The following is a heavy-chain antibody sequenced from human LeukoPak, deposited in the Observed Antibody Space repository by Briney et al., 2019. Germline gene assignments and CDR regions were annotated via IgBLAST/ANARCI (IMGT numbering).Heavy chain of an antibody. D-gene: IGHD5-18*01. CDR1: GFTFSSYA. CDR2: ISGSGGST. V-gene: IGHV3-23*01. J-gene: IGHJ4*02. CDR3: ARDPDGYRQGHHFDY. Sequence: PGGSLRLSCAASGFTFSSYAMSWVRQAPGKGLEWVSAISGSGGSTYYADSVKGRFTISRDNSKNTLYLQMNSLKAEDTVVYYCARDPDGYRQGHHFDYWGQGTLVTVSS.